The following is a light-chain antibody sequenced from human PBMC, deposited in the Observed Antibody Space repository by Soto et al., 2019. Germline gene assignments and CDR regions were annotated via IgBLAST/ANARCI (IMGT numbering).Light chain of an antibody. CDR3: QQYNSYPWT. CDR2: KAS. CDR1: QTISSW. J-gene: IGKJ1*01. V-gene: IGKV1-5*03. Sequence: DIQMTQSPSPLSGSVGDRVTITCRASQTISSWLAWYQQKPGKAPKLLIYKASTLKSGVPSRFSGSGSGTDCTLTISSLQPDDVATYYCQQYNSYPWTLGQGTKVDIK.